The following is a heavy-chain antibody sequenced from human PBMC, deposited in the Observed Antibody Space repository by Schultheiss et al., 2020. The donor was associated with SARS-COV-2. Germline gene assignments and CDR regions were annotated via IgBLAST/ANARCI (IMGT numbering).Heavy chain of an antibody. Sequence: SETLSLTCTVSGGSISSYYWSWIRQPAGKGLEWIGRIHTSGTTNFNSSLKSRVTISVDTSKIQFSLKLTSVTAADTAVYYCARGGYVPVDYWGQGTLVTVSS. CDR3: ARGGYVPVDY. V-gene: IGHV4-4*07. CDR1: GGSISSYY. CDR2: IHTSGTT. D-gene: IGHD5-18*01. J-gene: IGHJ4*02.